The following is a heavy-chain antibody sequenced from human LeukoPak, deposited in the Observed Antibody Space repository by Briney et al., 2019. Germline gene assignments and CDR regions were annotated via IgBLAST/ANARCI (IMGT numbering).Heavy chain of an antibody. V-gene: IGHV1-8*01. CDR2: MNPNSGNT. J-gene: IGHJ4*02. D-gene: IGHD2-21*02. Sequence: ASVKVSCKASGYTFTSYDINWVRQATGQGLEWMGWMNPNSGNTGYAQKFQGRVTMTRNTSISTAYMELSSLRSEDTAVYYCARTELAYCGGDCYYDYWGQGTLVTVSS. CDR1: GYTFTSYD. CDR3: ARTELAYCGGDCYYDY.